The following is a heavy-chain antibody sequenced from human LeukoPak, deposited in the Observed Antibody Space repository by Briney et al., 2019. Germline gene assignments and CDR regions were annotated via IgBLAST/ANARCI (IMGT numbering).Heavy chain of an antibody. D-gene: IGHD6-13*01. CDR2: ISGSGGST. V-gene: IGHV3-23*01. J-gene: IGHJ3*02. CDR1: GFTFSSYA. CDR3: AKFRTDFIAAAREDAFDI. Sequence: GGSLRLSCSASGFTFSSYAMSWVRQAPGKGLEWVSAISGSGGSTYYADSVKGRFTISRDNSKNTLYLQMNSLRAEDTAVYYCAKFRTDFIAAAREDAFDIWGQGTMVTVSS.